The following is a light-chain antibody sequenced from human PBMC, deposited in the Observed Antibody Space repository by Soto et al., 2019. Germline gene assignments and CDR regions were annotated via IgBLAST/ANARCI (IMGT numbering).Light chain of an antibody. CDR1: QSVLYSSNNKNY. CDR3: QQYYSTPPT. V-gene: IGKV4-1*01. CDR2: WAS. J-gene: IGKJ1*01. Sequence: DIVMSQSPDSLAVSLGERATINCKSSQSVLYSSNNKNYLAWYQQKPGQPPKLLIYWASTRESGVTDRFSDSGSGTDFTLSICCLQPEDLAVYSCQQYYSTPPTFGQGTKAVIK.